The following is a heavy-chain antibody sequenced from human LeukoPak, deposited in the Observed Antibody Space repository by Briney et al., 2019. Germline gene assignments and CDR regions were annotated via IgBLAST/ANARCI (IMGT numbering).Heavy chain of an antibody. Sequence: GESLKISCKGSGYSFTSYWIGWVRQMPGKGLEWMGIIYPGDSDTRYCPSFQGQVTISADKSISTAYLQWSSLKASDTAMYYCARSGGLYCTNGVCYVAEYFQHWGQGTLVTVSS. CDR2: IYPGDSDT. D-gene: IGHD2-8*01. J-gene: IGHJ1*01. V-gene: IGHV5-51*01. CDR1: GYSFTSYW. CDR3: ARSGGLYCTNGVCYVAEYFQH.